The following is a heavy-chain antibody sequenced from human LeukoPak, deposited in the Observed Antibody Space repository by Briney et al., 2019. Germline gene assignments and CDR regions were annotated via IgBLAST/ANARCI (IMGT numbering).Heavy chain of an antibody. CDR3: ARDQGGERWFDP. Sequence: GGSLRLSCAASGFTFSGYSMHSVRQAPGKGLEWVSSISSGSSFIYYADSVKGRFTVSRDNAKNSLYLQMNSLRAEDTAVYYCARDQGGERWFDPWGQGTLVTVSS. D-gene: IGHD1-26*01. CDR1: GFTFSGYS. CDR2: ISSGSSFI. J-gene: IGHJ5*02. V-gene: IGHV3-21*01.